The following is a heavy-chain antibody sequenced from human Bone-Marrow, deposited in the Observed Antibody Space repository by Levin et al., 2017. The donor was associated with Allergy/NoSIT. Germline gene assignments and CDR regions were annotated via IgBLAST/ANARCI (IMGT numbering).Heavy chain of an antibody. CDR3: ARDRDDYGDPDGAFDI. V-gene: IGHV3-48*02. CDR2: ISGSSSLI. J-gene: IGHJ3*02. D-gene: IGHD4-17*01. CDR1: GFSFNSYG. Sequence: GGSLRLSCTASGFSFNSYGMNWVRQAPGKGLEWVSYISGSSSLIYYADSVRGRFTISRDTGKTSLFLQMNSLRDDDTAVYYCARDRDDYGDPDGAFDIWGQGTMVTVSS.